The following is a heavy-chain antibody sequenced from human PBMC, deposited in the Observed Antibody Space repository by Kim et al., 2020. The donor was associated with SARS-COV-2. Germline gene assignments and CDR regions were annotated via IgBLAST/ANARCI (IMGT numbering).Heavy chain of an antibody. CDR3: AEDQEYYDFWSGYYTDSRYYYYYGMDV. J-gene: IGHJ6*02. V-gene: IGHV3-30*18. D-gene: IGHD3-3*01. CDR1: GFTFSSYG. Sequence: GGSLRLSCAASGFTFSSYGMHWVRQAPGKGLEWVAVISYDGSNKYYADSVKGRFTISRDNSKNTLYLQMNSLRAEDTAVYYCAEDQEYYDFWSGYYTDSRYYYYYGMDVWGQGTTVTVSS. CDR2: ISYDGSNK.